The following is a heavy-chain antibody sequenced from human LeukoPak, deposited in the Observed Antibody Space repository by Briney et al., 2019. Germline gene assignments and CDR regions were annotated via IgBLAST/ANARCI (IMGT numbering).Heavy chain of an antibody. CDR2: ISYDGSNK. V-gene: IGHV3-30-3*01. CDR1: GFTFSSYA. D-gene: IGHD2-2*01. J-gene: IGHJ4*02. CDR3: ARVKYCSSTSCYLFDY. Sequence: GGSLRLSCAASGFTFSSYAMSWVRQAPGKGLEWVAVISYDGSNKYYADSVKGRFTISRDNSKNTLYLQMNSLRAEDTAVYYCARVKYCSSTSCYLFDYWGQGTLVTVSS.